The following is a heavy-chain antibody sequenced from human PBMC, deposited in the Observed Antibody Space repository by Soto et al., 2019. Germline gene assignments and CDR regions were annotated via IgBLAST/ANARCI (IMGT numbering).Heavy chain of an antibody. CDR1: GYSFTSYW. CDR2: IHPGDSDT. V-gene: IGHV5-51*01. J-gene: IGHJ4*02. CDR3: ARLKGTTVTTSYYDY. Sequence: GESLKISCKGSGYSFTSYWIGWVRQTPGKGLEWVGIIHPGDSDTRYSPSLQGQVTISADKSISTAYLQWSSLKASDTAMYYCARLKGTTVTTSYYDYWGQGTLVTVSS. D-gene: IGHD1-1*01.